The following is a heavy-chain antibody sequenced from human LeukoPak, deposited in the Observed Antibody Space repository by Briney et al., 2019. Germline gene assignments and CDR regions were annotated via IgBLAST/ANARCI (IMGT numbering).Heavy chain of an antibody. CDR3: ARGLPPPPWGAVAGIDDY. CDR1: GYTFTSYD. J-gene: IGHJ4*02. CDR2: MNPNSGNT. Sequence: ASVKVSCKASGYTFTSYDINWVRQATGQGLEWMGWMNPNSGNTGYAQKFQGRLTMTTNTSISTAYMELSSLRSEDTAVYYCARGLPPPPWGAVAGIDDYWGQGTLVTVSS. D-gene: IGHD6-19*01. V-gene: IGHV1-8*01.